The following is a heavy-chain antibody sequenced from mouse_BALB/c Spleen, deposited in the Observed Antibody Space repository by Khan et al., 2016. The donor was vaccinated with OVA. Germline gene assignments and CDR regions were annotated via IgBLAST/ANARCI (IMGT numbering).Heavy chain of an antibody. CDR3: ASGYSGNYECVY. D-gene: IGHD2-1*01. Sequence: QVQLQQSGAELVKPGASVKLSCKASGYTFTSYWIQWVKQRPGQGLGWIGQIFPGTGTTYYNENFKGKATLTVDTSSSTAYMQLSSLTSEDSAVXYFASGYSGNYECVYWGQGTLVTVSP. V-gene: IGHV1S132*01. CDR1: GYTFTSYW. J-gene: IGHJ3*01. CDR2: IFPGTGTT.